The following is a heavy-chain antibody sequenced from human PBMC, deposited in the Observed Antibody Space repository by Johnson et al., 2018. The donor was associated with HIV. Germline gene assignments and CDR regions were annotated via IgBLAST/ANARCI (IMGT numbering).Heavy chain of an antibody. CDR3: ARAGRLGYCSGGSCYSPAFDI. V-gene: IGHV3-33*01. CDR1: GFTFSDYG. D-gene: IGHD2-15*01. Sequence: QVLLVESGGGVVQPGRSLRLSCAASGFTFSDYGIHWVRQAPGKGLEWVAVVWSGSTIYYADSVKGRFTISRDNAKNSLYLQMNSLRAEDTAVYYCARAGRLGYCSGGSCYSPAFDIWGQGTMVTVS. J-gene: IGHJ3*02. CDR2: VWSGSTI.